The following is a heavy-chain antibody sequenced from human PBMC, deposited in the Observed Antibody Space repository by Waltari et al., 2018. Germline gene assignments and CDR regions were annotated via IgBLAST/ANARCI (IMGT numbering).Heavy chain of an antibody. CDR1: GFTFSSHP. CDR2: ISTSSSYI. J-gene: IGHJ4*02. CDR3: ARSFQFADGFMDY. V-gene: IGHV3-21*01. Sequence: EVQLVESGGGLVKPGGSLRLSCAASGFTFSSHPLTSVRQAPGKGLEWVSSISTSSSYIYYADSVKGRFAVSRANAQNSLFLQMNSLRAEDTAVYYCARSFQFADGFMDYWGQGTLVTVSS. D-gene: IGHD3-10*01.